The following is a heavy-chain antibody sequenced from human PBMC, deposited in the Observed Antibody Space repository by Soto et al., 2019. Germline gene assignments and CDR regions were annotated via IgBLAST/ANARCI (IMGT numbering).Heavy chain of an antibody. D-gene: IGHD3-3*01. V-gene: IGHV1-46*01. J-gene: IGHJ4*02. CDR3: ARRGFGVVASDY. CDR2: INPSGGST. CDR1: GYIFTSYY. Sequence: ASVKVSCKASGYIFTSYYMHWVRQAPGQGLEWMGIINPSGGSTSYAQKFQGRVTMTRDTSTSTVYMELSSLRSEDTAVYYCARRGFGVVASDYWGQGTLVTVSS.